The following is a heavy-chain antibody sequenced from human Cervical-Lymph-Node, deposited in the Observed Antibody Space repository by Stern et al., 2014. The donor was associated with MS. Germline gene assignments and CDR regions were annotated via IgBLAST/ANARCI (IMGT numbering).Heavy chain of an antibody. Sequence: EVQLEESGGGLVRPGGSLRLSCAVSGFTFSDHYMHWVRQAPGKGLEWVGRSRHKPNSYTTEYAASVKGRFPVSRDDSKNLLYLQMNSLKTDDSAVYYCARGFHSFDSWGQGTLVTVSS. CDR2: SRHKPNSYTT. J-gene: IGHJ4*02. CDR3: ARGFHSFDS. V-gene: IGHV3-72*01. CDR1: GFTFSDHY.